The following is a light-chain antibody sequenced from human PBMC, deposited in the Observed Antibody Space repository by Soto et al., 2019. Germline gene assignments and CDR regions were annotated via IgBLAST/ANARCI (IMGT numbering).Light chain of an antibody. CDR1: QGISSY. CDR2: AAS. J-gene: IGKJ5*01. Sequence: DIQLTQSPSFLSASVGDRVTITCPARQGISSYLAWYQQKPGKAPKLLIYAASTLQSGVPSRFSGSGSGTEFTLTISSLQPEDFATYYCQQLNSYPITFGQGTRLEIK. V-gene: IGKV1-9*01. CDR3: QQLNSYPIT.